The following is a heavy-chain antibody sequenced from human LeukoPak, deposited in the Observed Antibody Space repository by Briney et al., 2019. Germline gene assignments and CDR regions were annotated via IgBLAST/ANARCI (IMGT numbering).Heavy chain of an antibody. V-gene: IGHV3-21*01. D-gene: IGHD3-16*02. Sequence: GGSLRLSCAASGFTFSSYSMNWVRQAPGKGLEWVSSISSSSSYIYYADSVKGRFTISRDNAKNSLYLQMNSLRAEDTAVYYCARGEDYVWGSYRLDYWGQGTLVTVSS. CDR1: GFTFSSYS. CDR2: ISSSSSYI. CDR3: ARGEDYVWGSYRLDY. J-gene: IGHJ4*02.